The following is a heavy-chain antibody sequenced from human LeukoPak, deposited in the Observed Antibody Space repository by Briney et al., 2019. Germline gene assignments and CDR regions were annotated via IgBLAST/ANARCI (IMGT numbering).Heavy chain of an antibody. V-gene: IGHV1-46*01. CDR3: ARGGDMATVPHLYYFEY. CDR1: GYTFTSYY. J-gene: IGHJ4*02. Sequence: SGGSLRLSCAASGYTFTSYYLHWVRQAPGQGLEWMGIINPSGGSTAYAQNFQGRVTMTRDTSTSTVYMELSSLRSEDTAVYYCARGGDMATVPHLYYFEYWGQGTLVTVSS. CDR2: INPSGGST. D-gene: IGHD5-24*01.